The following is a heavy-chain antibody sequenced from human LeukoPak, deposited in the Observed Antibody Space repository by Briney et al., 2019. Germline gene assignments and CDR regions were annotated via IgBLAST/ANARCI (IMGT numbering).Heavy chain of an antibody. Sequence: GGSLRLSCAASGFTFSSYAMSWVRQAPGKGLEWVSAISGSGGSTYYADSVKGRFTISRDNSKNTLYLQMNSLRAEDTAVYYCAKDGKDSSSWSYYYDSGGYYYHFDYWGQGTLVTISP. CDR1: GFTFSSYA. CDR3: AKDGKDSSSWSYYYDSGGYYYHFDY. D-gene: IGHD3-22*01. V-gene: IGHV3-23*01. CDR2: ISGSGGST. J-gene: IGHJ4*02.